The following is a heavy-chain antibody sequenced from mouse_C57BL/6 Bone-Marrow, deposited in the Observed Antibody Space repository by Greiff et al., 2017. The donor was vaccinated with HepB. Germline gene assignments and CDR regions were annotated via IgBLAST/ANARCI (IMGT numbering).Heavy chain of an antibody. CDR1: GYTFTSYW. V-gene: IGHV1-69*01. D-gene: IGHD2-2*01. Sequence: VQLQQPGAELVMPGASVKLSCKASGYTFTSYWMHWVKQRPGQGLEWIGEIDPSDSYTNYNQKLKGKSTLTVDKSSSTAYMQLSSLTSEDSAVYYCARGGWGLPSFDVWGTGTTVTVSS. J-gene: IGHJ1*03. CDR2: IDPSDSYT. CDR3: ARGGWGLPSFDV.